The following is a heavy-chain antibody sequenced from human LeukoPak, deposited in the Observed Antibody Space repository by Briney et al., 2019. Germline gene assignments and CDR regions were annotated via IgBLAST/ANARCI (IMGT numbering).Heavy chain of an antibody. CDR3: ARDRAYCSPTSCYTNHFDY. J-gene: IGHJ4*02. V-gene: IGHV3-74*01. D-gene: IGHD2-2*02. Sequence: GGSLRLSCAASGFTFSSYWMHWVRQAPGKGLVWVSRIHSDGSTTDYADSVKGRFTISRDNAKNTLYLQMNNPRAGDTAVYYCARDRAYCSPTSCYTNHFDYWGQGTLVTVSS. CDR1: GFTFSSYW. CDR2: IHSDGSTT.